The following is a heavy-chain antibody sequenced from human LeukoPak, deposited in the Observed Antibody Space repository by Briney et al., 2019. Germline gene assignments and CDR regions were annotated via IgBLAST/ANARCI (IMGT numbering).Heavy chain of an antibody. Sequence: PSETLSLTCTVSGGSISSSSYYWGWIRQPPGKGLEWIGTMYYSESSYCNPSLKTRVTISVDTSKNQFSLKLSSVTAADTAAYYCARRRAATIDYWGQGTLVTVSS. V-gene: IGHV4-39*01. CDR3: ARRRAATIDY. J-gene: IGHJ4*02. D-gene: IGHD6-25*01. CDR1: GGSISSSSYY. CDR2: MYYSESS.